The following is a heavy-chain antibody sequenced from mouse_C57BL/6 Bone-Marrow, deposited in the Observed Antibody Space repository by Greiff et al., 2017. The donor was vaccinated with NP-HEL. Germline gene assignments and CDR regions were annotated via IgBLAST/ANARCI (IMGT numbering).Heavy chain of an antibody. Sequence: QVQLQQPGAELVKPGASVKMSCKASGYTFTSYWITWVKQRPGQGLEWIGDIYPGSGSTNYNEKFKSKATLTVDTSSSTAYMQLSSLTSEDSAVYYCARYDGYYLYFDYWGQGTTLTVSS. CDR3: ARYDGYYLYFDY. CDR1: GYTFTSYW. CDR2: IYPGSGST. D-gene: IGHD2-3*01. J-gene: IGHJ2*01. V-gene: IGHV1-55*01.